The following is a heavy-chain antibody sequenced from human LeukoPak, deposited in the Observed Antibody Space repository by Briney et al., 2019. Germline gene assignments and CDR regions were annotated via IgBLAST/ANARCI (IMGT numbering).Heavy chain of an antibody. CDR3: ARIGLWFGELWPFDY. D-gene: IGHD3-10*01. Sequence: SVKVSCKASGYTFTGYYMHWVRQAPGHGREWMGRINPNIGGTNYTQKFQGRVTMTRDTSISTAYMELSRLRSDDTAVYYCARIGLWFGELWPFDYWGQGTLVTVSS. CDR1: GYTFTGYY. V-gene: IGHV1-2*06. CDR2: INPNIGGT. J-gene: IGHJ4*02.